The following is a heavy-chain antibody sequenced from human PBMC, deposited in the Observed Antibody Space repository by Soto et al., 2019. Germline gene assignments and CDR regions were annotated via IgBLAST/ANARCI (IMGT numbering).Heavy chain of an antibody. V-gene: IGHV1-69*01. CDR2: TIPVFAST. J-gene: IGHJ4*02. Sequence: QVHLVQSGAEVKKPASSVKVSCQASGGTFSTYGITWVRQAPGHGLEWMWATIPVFASTSSAQLFRVRLSITADAVSSTAYMELSGLTSEDTAIYYFATAGFRGTAIPQFEHWGQGSVVTVS. CDR1: GGTFSTYG. D-gene: IGHD2-21*01. CDR3: ATAGFRGTAIPQFEH.